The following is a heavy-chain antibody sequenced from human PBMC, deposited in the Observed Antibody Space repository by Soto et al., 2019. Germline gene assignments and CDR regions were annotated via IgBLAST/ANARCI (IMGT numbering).Heavy chain of an antibody. V-gene: IGHV3-74*01. Sequence: VGSLRLSCAASGFTFSSYWMHWFRQAPVNGLVWVSLINSDGSSTSYADSVKGRFTISRDNAKNTLYLQMNSLRAEDTAVYYCARDRPTYCTNGVCYGAVMVQTLDYWGQGTLVTVSS. CDR2: INSDGSST. CDR1: GFTFSSYW. CDR3: ARDRPTYCTNGVCYGAVMVQTLDY. J-gene: IGHJ4*02. D-gene: IGHD2-8*01.